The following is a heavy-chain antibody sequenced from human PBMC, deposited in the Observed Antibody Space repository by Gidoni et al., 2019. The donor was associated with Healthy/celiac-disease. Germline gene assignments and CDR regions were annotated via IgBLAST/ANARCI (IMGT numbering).Heavy chain of an antibody. CDR1: GFTFSSYA. Sequence: EVQLVESGGGLVQPGGSLSLSCAASGFTFSSYAMSWVRQAPGKGLGWVSAISGSGGSKYYADSVKGRFTISRDNSKNTLYLQMNSRRAEDTAVYYCAKTTRRYSSDPDWGQGTLVTVSS. CDR2: ISGSGGSK. J-gene: IGHJ4*02. CDR3: AKTTRRYSSDPD. V-gene: IGHV3-23*04. D-gene: IGHD6-19*01.